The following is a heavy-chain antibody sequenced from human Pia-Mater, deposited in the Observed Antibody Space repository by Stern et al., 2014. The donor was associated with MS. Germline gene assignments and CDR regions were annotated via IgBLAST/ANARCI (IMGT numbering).Heavy chain of an antibody. CDR3: ARQRTTGHMDFDY. V-gene: IGHV1-46*01. J-gene: IGHJ4*02. Sequence: QMQLVQSGAEVKKPGASVNISCVTSGYTFTTYYVHWVRQAPGQGLEWMGILNTSDGDTSHTRKFQDRVTVTRDTSASTVYLKLSSLKSEDTAVYYCARQRTTGHMDFDYWGQGTLVTVSS. CDR2: LNTSDGDT. CDR1: GYTFTTYY. D-gene: IGHD1-1*01.